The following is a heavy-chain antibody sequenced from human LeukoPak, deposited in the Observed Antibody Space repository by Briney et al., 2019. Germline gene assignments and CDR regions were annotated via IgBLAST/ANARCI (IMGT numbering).Heavy chain of an antibody. V-gene: IGHV3-23*01. CDR2: ISGSGGST. J-gene: IGHJ3*02. D-gene: IGHD3-10*01. CDR3: AKDLGDGSGSYYINDAFDI. Sequence: PGGSLRLSCAASGFTFSSHAINWVRQAPGKGLEWVSTISGSGGSTYYADSVKGRFTVSRDNSKNTLYLQMNSLRAEDTAVYYCAKDLGDGSGSYYINDAFDIWGQGTMVTVSS. CDR1: GFTFSSHA.